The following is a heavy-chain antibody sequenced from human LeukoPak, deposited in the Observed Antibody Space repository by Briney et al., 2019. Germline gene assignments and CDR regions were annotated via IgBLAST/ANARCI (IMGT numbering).Heavy chain of an antibody. CDR3: ARDRYDSSHYYHY. CDR1: GFTFSSYD. V-gene: IGHV3-48*01. D-gene: IGHD3-22*01. CDR2: ISRSSSII. Sequence: PGGSLRLSCAASGFTFSSYDMNWVRQAREKGLEWVSYISRSSSIIYYADSVKGRFTISRDNAKNSLYLQMNSLRGEDTAVYYCARDRYDSSHYYHYWGQGTLVTVSA. J-gene: IGHJ4*02.